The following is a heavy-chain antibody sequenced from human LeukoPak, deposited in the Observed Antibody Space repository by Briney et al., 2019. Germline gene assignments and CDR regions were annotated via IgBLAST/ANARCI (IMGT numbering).Heavy chain of an antibody. Sequence: PGGSLRLSCAASGFTFGTYDMSWVRQAPGEGMDWVSSITSNGRSTFYADSVKGRFTISRDNSKNTLYLQMNSLRAEDTAVYYCAKTPGHNFPQSWGQGTLVTVTS. CDR2: ITSNGRST. D-gene: IGHD1-20*01. J-gene: IGHJ1*01. V-gene: IGHV3-23*01. CDR1: GFTFGTYD. CDR3: AKTPGHNFPQS.